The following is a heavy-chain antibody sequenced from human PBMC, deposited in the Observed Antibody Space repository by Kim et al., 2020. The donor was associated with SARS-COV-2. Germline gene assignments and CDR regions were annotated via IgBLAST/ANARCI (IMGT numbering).Heavy chain of an antibody. D-gene: IGHD5-12*01. V-gene: IGHV4-59*08. Sequence: SETLSLTCTVSGGSISSYYWSWIRQPPGKGLEWIGHIYYSGSTNYNPSLKSRVTISVDTSKNQFSLKLSSVTAADTAVYYCARIAMMATIRIYYSYMDVWGDVATVTVSS. CDR1: GGSISSYY. CDR3: ARIAMMATIRIYYSYMDV. CDR2: IYYSGST. J-gene: IGHJ6*03.